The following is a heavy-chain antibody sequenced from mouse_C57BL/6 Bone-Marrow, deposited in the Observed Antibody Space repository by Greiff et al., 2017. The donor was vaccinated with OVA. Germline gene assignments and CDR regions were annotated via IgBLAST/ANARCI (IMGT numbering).Heavy chain of an antibody. J-gene: IGHJ3*01. CDR1: GYTFTSYD. Sequence: VQLQQSGPELVKPGASVKLSCKASGYTFTSYDINWVKQRPGQGLEWIGWIYPRDGSTKYNEKFKGKATLTVDTSSSTAYMELHSLTSEDSAVYFCARDDSIYVPAWFAYWGQGTLVTVSA. CDR3: ARDDSIYVPAWFAY. V-gene: IGHV1-85*01. D-gene: IGHD2-5*01. CDR2: IYPRDGST.